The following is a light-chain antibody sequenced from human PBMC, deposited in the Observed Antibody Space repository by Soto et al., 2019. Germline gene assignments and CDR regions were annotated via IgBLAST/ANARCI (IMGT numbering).Light chain of an antibody. CDR3: GSWDSSLSAYV. J-gene: IGLJ1*01. CDR1: SSNIGGNF. CDR2: DDN. V-gene: IGLV1-51*01. Sequence: GLAQPPSVSAAPGHYVTISCSGSSSNIGGNFVSWYQQLPWTAPKLLIYDDNERPSAIPDRFSGSKSGTSATVGITGFQTGDEADYYCGSWDSSLSAYVFGTGTKVTVI.